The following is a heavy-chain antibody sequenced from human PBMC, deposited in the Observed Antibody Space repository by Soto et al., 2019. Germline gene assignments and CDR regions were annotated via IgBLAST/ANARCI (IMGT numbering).Heavy chain of an antibody. CDR2: ISVNTGNT. CDR3: ARDSVVATTTRDY. J-gene: IGHJ4*02. Sequence: ASVKVSCKASGYSFTSYGVSWLRKAPGQGLEWMGWISVNTGNTNYAQKFQGRVSMTTDTSTSTAHMELRSLRSDDTAVYYCARDSVVATTTRDYWGQGTLVTVSS. D-gene: IGHD5-12*01. V-gene: IGHV1-18*01. CDR1: GYSFTSYG.